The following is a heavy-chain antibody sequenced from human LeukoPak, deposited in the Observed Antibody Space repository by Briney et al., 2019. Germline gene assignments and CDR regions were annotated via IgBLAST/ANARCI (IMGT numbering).Heavy chain of an antibody. CDR2: IYSSGST. Sequence: KPSETLSLTCTVSGGSISSYYWSWIRQPAGKGLEWIGRIYSSGSTNYNPSLKSRVIMSVDKSKNQFSLKLSSVTAADTAVYYCARVGYCSGSSCVPYFDYWGQGTLVTVSS. CDR1: GGSISSYY. D-gene: IGHD2-15*01. J-gene: IGHJ4*02. V-gene: IGHV4-4*07. CDR3: ARVGYCSGSSCVPYFDY.